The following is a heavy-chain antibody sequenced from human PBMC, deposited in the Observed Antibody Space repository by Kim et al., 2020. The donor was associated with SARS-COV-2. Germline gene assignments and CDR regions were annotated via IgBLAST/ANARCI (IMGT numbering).Heavy chain of an antibody. CDR2: INHSGST. CDR1: GGSFSGYY. J-gene: IGHJ4*02. Sequence: SETLSLTCAVYGGSFSGYYWSWIRQPPGKGLEWIGEINHSGSTNYNPSLKSRVTISVDTSKNQFSLKLSSVTAADTAVYYCARGGDIVVVVAAPRLAALDYWGQGTLVTVSS. CDR3: ARGGDIVVVVAAPRLAALDY. D-gene: IGHD2-15*01. V-gene: IGHV4-34*01.